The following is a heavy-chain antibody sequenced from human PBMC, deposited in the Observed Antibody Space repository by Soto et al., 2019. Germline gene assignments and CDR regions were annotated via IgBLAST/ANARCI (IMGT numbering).Heavy chain of an antibody. J-gene: IGHJ4*02. CDR2: ISYDGSNK. D-gene: IGHD1-26*01. V-gene: IGHV3-30*18. CDR3: AKGYFGGSYYFDY. Sequence: QVQLVESGGGVVQPGRSLRLSCAASGFTFSSYGMHWVRQAPGKGLEWVAVISYDGSNKYNADSVKGRFTISRDNSKNTLYLQMNILRAEDTAVYYCAKGYFGGSYYFDYWGQGTLVTVSS. CDR1: GFTFSSYG.